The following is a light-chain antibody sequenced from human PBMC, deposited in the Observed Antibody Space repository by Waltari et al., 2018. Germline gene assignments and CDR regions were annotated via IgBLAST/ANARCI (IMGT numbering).Light chain of an antibody. J-gene: IGLJ3*02. CDR3: CSYAGSGIWV. CDR1: SRYVGCNHP. CDR2: ENN. V-gene: IGLV2-23*01. Sequence: QSALTHPASVSGSPGPSIAISCTGPSRYVGCNHPVSWYQQHPGKAPKLMIYENNQWPSGVSHRFSGSKSGNTASLTISGLQAEDEADYYCCSYAGSGIWVFGGGTRLTVL.